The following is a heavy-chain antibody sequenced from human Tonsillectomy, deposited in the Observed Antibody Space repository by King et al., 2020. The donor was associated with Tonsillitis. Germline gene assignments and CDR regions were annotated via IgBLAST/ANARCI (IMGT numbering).Heavy chain of an antibody. Sequence: VQLVESGGGLVQPGGSLRLSCAASGFSFSDYMMNWVRQAPGKGLEWISYISTSSSTIYYADAVKGRFTITRDNDKNSLYLQMNSLRDEDTAMYYCVRARWEDRGVMGIWGQGTLVTVSS. CDR1: GFSFSDYM. CDR2: ISTSSSTI. CDR3: VRARWEDRGVMGI. D-gene: IGHD3-16*01. V-gene: IGHV3-48*02. J-gene: IGHJ4*02.